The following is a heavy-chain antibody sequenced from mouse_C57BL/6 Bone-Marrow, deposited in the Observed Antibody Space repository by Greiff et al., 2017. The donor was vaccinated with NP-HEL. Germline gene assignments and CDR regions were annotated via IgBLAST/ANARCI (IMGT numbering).Heavy chain of an antibody. CDR1: GYTFTSYW. Sequence: QVQLQQPGAELVKPGASVKLSCKASGYTFTSYWMHWVKQRPGQGLEWIGMIHPNSGSTNYNEKFKSKATLTVDKSSSTAYMQLSSLTSEDSAVYYCALLLRSPWFAYWGQGTLVTVSA. V-gene: IGHV1-64*01. CDR2: IHPNSGST. CDR3: ALLLRSPWFAY. D-gene: IGHD1-1*01. J-gene: IGHJ3*01.